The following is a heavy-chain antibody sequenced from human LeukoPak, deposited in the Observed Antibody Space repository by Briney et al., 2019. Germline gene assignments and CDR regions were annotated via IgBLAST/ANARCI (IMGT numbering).Heavy chain of an antibody. Sequence: SETLSLTCTVSGGSISSSSYYWGWIRQPPGKGLEWIGSIYYSGSTYYNPSLKSRVTISVDTSKNQFSLKLSSVTAADTAVYFCARHSIGATTDFDYWGQGTLVTVSS. CDR1: GGSISSSSYY. CDR2: IYYSGST. V-gene: IGHV4-39*01. CDR3: ARHSIGATTDFDY. D-gene: IGHD1-26*01. J-gene: IGHJ4*02.